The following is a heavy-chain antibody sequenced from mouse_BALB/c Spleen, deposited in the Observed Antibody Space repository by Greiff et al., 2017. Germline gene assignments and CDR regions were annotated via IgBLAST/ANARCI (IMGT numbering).Heavy chain of an antibody. CDR2: ILPGSGST. CDR3: ARGGRSAFFDY. J-gene: IGHJ2*01. Sequence: QVQLQQSGAELMKPGASVKISCKATGYTFSSYWIEWVKQRPGHGLEWIGEILPGSGSTNYNEKFKGKATFTADTSSNTAYMQLSSLTSEDSAVYYCARGGRSAFFDYWGQGTTLTVSS. CDR1: GYTFSSYW. V-gene: IGHV1-9*01.